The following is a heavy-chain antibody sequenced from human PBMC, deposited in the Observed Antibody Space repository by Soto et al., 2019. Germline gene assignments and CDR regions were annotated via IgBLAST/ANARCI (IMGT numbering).Heavy chain of an antibody. CDR3: ARGRGAAAAYFDF. CDR2: ICGSGDST. D-gene: IGHD6-13*01. Sequence: GGSLRLSCAASGFTFATYTMNWVRQAPGKGLEWVSGICGSGDSTNYADSVKGRFTISRDNAKNTLFLQMNSLRAEDTAVYYCARGRGAAAAYFDFWGQGPLVTVSS. CDR1: GFTFATYT. J-gene: IGHJ4*02. V-gene: IGHV3-23*01.